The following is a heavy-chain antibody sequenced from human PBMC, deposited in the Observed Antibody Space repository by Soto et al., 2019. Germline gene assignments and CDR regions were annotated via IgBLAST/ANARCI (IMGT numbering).Heavy chain of an antibody. CDR3: TISSGYLQPFDY. J-gene: IGHJ4*02. V-gene: IGHV1-18*01. CDR1: GYTFTSYG. Sequence: QVQLVQSGAEVKKLGASVKVSCKASGYTFTSYGISWVRQAPGQGLEWMGWISAYNGNTNYAQKLQGRVTMTTDTSTSTAYMELRSMTSDDTAVTYCTISSGYLQPFDYWGQGILVTDSS. CDR2: ISAYNGNT. D-gene: IGHD3-22*01.